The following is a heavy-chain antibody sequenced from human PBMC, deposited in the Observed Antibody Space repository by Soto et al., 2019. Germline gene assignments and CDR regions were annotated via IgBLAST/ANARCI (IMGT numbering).Heavy chain of an antibody. D-gene: IGHD5-12*01. CDR3: AKGGHFDY. CDR2: ISRSGDIT. V-gene: IGHV3-23*01. CDR1: GFTFSNFP. J-gene: IGHJ4*02. Sequence: EVQVLESGGGLVQPGGSLILSCATSGFTFSNFPMSWGRQAPGKGLEWVSEISRSGDITYYADSVKGRFTISRDNSKNTLYLQMNSLRPEDTALYYCAKGGHFDYWGQGTLVTVSS.